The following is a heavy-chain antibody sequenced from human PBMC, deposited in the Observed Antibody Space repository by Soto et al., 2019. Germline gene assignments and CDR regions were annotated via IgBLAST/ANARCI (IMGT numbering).Heavy chain of an antibody. D-gene: IGHD3-3*01. CDR1: GYPVIAYY. J-gene: IGHJ3*02. Sequence: QLHLVQSGAVVKKPGASVTVSCSASGYPVIAYYTHWVRQAPGRGLEWMGGINPATGAAKYTQTFQGRGNMTRDTSTSTVFMELSGLTSEDTAVFYCARGGGVGVAGSAAFDMWGQGTLVTVSS. CDR3: ARGGGVGVAGSAAFDM. CDR2: INPATGAA. V-gene: IGHV1-2*02.